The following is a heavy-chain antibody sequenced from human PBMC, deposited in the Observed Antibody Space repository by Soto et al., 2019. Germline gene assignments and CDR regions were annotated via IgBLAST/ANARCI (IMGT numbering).Heavy chain of an antibody. CDR3: ARTVHSGEYYYYGMDV. Sequence: ASVKVSCKASGGTFSSYAISWVRQAPGQGLEWMGGIIPIFGTANYAQKFQGRVTITADESTSTAYMELSSLRSEDTAVYYCARTVHSGEYYYYGMDVWGQGTTVTVSS. J-gene: IGHJ6*02. D-gene: IGHD7-27*01. V-gene: IGHV1-69*13. CDR2: IIPIFGTA. CDR1: GGTFSSYA.